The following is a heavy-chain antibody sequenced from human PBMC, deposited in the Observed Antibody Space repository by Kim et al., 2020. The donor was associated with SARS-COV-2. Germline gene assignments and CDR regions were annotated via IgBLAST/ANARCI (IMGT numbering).Heavy chain of an antibody. CDR1: RFTFSSAW. D-gene: IGHD6-13*01. V-gene: IGHV3-15*01. J-gene: IGHJ4*02. Sequence: GGSLRLSCAASRFTFSSAWMTWVRQPPGKGLEWIGRIKSPGDGGAIEYAANVKGRFSISRDDSTNTVYLQMGGLTTDDTAVYYCTTDGGQGSSRWTLYYWGQGTLVTVSS. CDR2: IKSPGDGGAI. CDR3: TTDGGQGSSRWTLYY.